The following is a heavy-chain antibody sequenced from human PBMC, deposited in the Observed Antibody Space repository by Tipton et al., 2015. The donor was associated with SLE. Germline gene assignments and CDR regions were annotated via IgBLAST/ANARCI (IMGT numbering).Heavy chain of an antibody. CDR3: ARGGKSTTHYFDY. CDR2: IYYSGST. CDR1: GGSISSYY. V-gene: IGHV4-59*12. Sequence: TLSLTCTVSGGSISSYYWSWIRQPPGKGLEWIGYIYYSGSTYYNPSLKSRVTISVDTSKNQFSLKLSSVTAADTAVYYCARGGKSTTHYFDYWGQGTLVTVSS. J-gene: IGHJ4*02. D-gene: IGHD4-17*01.